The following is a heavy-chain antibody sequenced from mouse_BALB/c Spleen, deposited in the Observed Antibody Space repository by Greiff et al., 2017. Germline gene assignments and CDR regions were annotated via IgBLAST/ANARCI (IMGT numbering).Heavy chain of an antibody. Sequence: VQLQQSGPGLVKPSQSLSLTCTVTGYSITGDYAWNWIRQFPGNKLEWMGYISYSGSTSYNPSLKSGITITRDTSKNQFFLQLNSVTTEDTATYYCARAHYYGYDWYFDVWGAGTTVTVSS. J-gene: IGHJ1*01. V-gene: IGHV3-2*02. CDR1: GYSITGDYA. D-gene: IGHD1-2*01. CDR2: ISYSGST. CDR3: ARAHYYGYDWYFDV.